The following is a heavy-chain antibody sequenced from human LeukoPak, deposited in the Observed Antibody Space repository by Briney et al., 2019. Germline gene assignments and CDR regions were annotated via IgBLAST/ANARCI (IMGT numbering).Heavy chain of an antibody. CDR2: MYSGTST. CDR1: GFIVSSNY. J-gene: IGHJ4*02. V-gene: IGHV3-53*01. Sequence: GGSLRLSCAASGFIVSSNYMTWVRQAPGKGLEWVSVMYSGTSTYYADSVKGRFTISRDNSKSTLYLQMNSLRAEDTAVYYCAREESGFDYWGQGTLVTVSS. D-gene: IGHD3-10*01. CDR3: AREESGFDY.